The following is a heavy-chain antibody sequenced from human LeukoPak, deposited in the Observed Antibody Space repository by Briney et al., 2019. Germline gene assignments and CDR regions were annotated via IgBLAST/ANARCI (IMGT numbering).Heavy chain of an antibody. V-gene: IGHV4-59*12. D-gene: IGHD3-10*01. Sequence: SETLSLTCTVSGGSISSYYWSWIRQPPGKGLEWIGYIYYSGSTNYNPSLKSRVTISVDTSKNQFSLKLSSVTAADTAVYYCASEGDYGSGSYRNWFDPWGQGTLVTVSS. J-gene: IGHJ5*02. CDR2: IYYSGST. CDR1: GGSISSYY. CDR3: ASEGDYGSGSYRNWFDP.